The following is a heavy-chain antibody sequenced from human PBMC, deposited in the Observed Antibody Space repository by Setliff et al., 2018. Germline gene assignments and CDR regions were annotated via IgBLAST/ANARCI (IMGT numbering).Heavy chain of an antibody. D-gene: IGHD2-21*01. J-gene: IGHJ4*02. Sequence: ASVKVSCKTSGYPFVGYFIYWMRQAPGQGLEWVGWIDPKSGRTKYAVKFQGRVTMTRDTSSSTIYMEVRSLRSDDTAVYYCARDRGLEADVVSLINMGDFWGQGTLVTVSS. CDR1: GYPFVGYF. V-gene: IGHV1-2*02. CDR2: IDPKSGRT. CDR3: ARDRGLEADVVSLINMGDF.